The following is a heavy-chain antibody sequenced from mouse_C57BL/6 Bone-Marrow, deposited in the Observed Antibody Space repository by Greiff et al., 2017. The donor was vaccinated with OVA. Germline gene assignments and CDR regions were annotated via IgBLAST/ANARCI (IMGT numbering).Heavy chain of an antibody. D-gene: IGHD2-3*01. CDR1: GFTFSDYY. CDR2: ISNGGGST. V-gene: IGHV5-12*01. CDR3: ARQASYDGYHEGFAY. J-gene: IGHJ3*01. Sequence: EVMLVESGGGLVQPGGSLKLSCAASGFTFSDYYMYWVRQTPEKRLEWVAYISNGGGSTYYPDTVKGRFTISRDNAKNTLYLQMIRLKSEDTAMYYCARQASYDGYHEGFAYWGQGTLVTVSA.